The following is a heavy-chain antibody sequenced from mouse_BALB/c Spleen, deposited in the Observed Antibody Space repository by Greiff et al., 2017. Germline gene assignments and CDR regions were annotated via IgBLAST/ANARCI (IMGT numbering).Heavy chain of an antibody. D-gene: IGHD2-10*01. J-gene: IGHJ3*01. CDR2: IDPANGNT. CDR3: APTMTD. V-gene: IGHV14-3*02. CDR1: GFNIKDTY. Sequence: EVQRVESGAELVKPGASVKLSCTASGFNIKDTYMHWVKQRPEQGLEWIGRIDPANGNTKYDPKFQGKATITADTSSNTAYLQLSSLTSEDTAVYYCAPTMTDWGQGTLVTVSA.